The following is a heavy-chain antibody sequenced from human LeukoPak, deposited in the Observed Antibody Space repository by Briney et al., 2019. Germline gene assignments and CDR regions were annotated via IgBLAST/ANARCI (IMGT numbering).Heavy chain of an antibody. CDR1: GYTFTAYY. CDR2: INPNSGGT. Sequence: ASVKVSCKASGYTFTAYYMHWVRQAPGQGLEWMGWINPNSGGTNYAQKFQGRVTMTRDTSISTAYMGLSRLRSDDTAVYYCARRPYSSAIDYWGQGTLVTVSS. CDR3: ARRPYSSAIDY. J-gene: IGHJ4*02. D-gene: IGHD6-25*01. V-gene: IGHV1-2*02.